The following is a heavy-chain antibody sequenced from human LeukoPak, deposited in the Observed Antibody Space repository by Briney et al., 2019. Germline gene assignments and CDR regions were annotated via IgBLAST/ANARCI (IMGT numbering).Heavy chain of an antibody. D-gene: IGHD3-22*01. J-gene: IGHJ4*02. CDR2: ISAYNGNT. CDR1: GYTFTSYG. V-gene: IGHV1-18*01. Sequence: ASVKVSCKASGYTFTSYGISWVRQAPGQGLEWMGWISAYNGNTNYAQKLQGRVTMTTDTSTSTAYMELRSLRSDDTAVYYCAREILYDSSGYRSYYFDYWGQGTLVTVSS. CDR3: AREILYDSSGYRSYYFDY.